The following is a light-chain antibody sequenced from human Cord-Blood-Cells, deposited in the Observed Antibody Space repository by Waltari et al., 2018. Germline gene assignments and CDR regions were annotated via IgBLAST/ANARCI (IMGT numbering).Light chain of an antibody. Sequence: IQMTQSPSSLSASVGERVTITCQASQDISNYLNWYQQKPGKAPSLLIYDASNLETGVPSRFSGSGSGTDFTFTISSLQPEDIATYYCQQYDNLPLTFGGGTKVEIK. V-gene: IGKV1-33*01. CDR3: QQYDNLPLT. J-gene: IGKJ4*01. CDR1: QDISNY. CDR2: DAS.